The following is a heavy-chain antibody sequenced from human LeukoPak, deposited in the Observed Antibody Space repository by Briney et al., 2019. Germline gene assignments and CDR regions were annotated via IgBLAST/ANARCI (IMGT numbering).Heavy chain of an antibody. CDR1: GGSISSSSHY. CDR3: ARNYYGSGTPLDAFDI. CDR2: IYYSGST. Sequence: SETLSLTCTVSGGSISSSSHYWGWIRQPPGKGLEWIGNIYYSGSTYYNPSLKSRVTISVDTSKNQFSLKLSSVTAADTAVYYCARNYYGSGTPLDAFDIWGQGTMVTVSS. J-gene: IGHJ3*02. V-gene: IGHV4-39*07. D-gene: IGHD3-10*01.